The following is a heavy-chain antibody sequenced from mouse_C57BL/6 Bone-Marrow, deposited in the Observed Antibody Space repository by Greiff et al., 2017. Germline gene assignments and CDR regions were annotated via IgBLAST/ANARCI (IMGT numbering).Heavy chain of an antibody. CDR2: IYPGSGST. J-gene: IGHJ4*01. V-gene: IGHV1-55*01. CDR1: GYTFTSYW. CDR3: ARRRGFYAMDY. Sequence: QVQLKQPGAELVKPGASVKMSCKASGYTFTSYWITWVKQRPGQGLEWIGDIYPGSGSTNYNEKFKSKATLTVDTSSSTAYMQLSSLTSEDSAVYYCARRRGFYAMDYWGQGTSVTVSS.